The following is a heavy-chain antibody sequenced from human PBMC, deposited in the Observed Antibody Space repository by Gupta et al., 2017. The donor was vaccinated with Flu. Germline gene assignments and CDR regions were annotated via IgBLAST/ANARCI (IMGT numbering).Heavy chain of an antibody. CDR3: AKDPKYQLLPSYYFDY. Sequence: QVQLVESGGGVVQPGRSLRLSCAASGFTFSSYGMHWVRQAPGKGLEWVAVISYDGINKYYADSVKGRFTISRDNSKNTLFLQMNNLRAEDTAVYYCAKDPKYQLLPSYYFDYWGQGTLVTVSS. V-gene: IGHV3-30*18. CDR2: ISYDGINK. CDR1: GFTFSSYG. D-gene: IGHD2-2*01. J-gene: IGHJ4*02.